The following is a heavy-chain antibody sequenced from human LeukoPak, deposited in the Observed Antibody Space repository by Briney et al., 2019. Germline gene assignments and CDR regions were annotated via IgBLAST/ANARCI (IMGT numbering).Heavy chain of an antibody. J-gene: IGHJ4*02. D-gene: IGHD3-22*01. CDR1: GFTFSSYW. V-gene: IGHV3-74*01. Sequence: GGSLRLSCSASGFTFSSYWMHWVRQAPGKGLVWVSRINSDGSSTSYAGSVKGRFTISRDNAKNTLYLQMNSLRAEDTAVYYCARGPPGNMIVPLPFDYWGQGTLVTVSS. CDR3: ARGPPGNMIVPLPFDY. CDR2: INSDGSST.